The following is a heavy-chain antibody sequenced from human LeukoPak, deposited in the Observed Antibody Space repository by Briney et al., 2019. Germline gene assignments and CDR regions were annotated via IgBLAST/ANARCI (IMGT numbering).Heavy chain of an antibody. CDR2: ISYDGSNK. CDR1: GFTFSSYG. J-gene: IGHJ4*02. CDR3: AKGGYSSSWYGPLDY. V-gene: IGHV3-30*18. Sequence: GRSLRLSCAASGFTFSSYGMHWVRQAPGKGLEWVAVISYDGSNKYYADSVKDRFTISRDNSKNTLYLQMNSLRAEDTAVYYCAKGGYSSSWYGPLDYWGQGTLVTVSS. D-gene: IGHD6-13*01.